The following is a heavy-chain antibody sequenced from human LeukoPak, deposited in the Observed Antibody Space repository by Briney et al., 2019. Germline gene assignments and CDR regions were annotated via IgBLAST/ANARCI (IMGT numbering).Heavy chain of an antibody. CDR2: IFHTGRT. CDR1: GYSIGRDYY. J-gene: IGHJ5*02. CDR3: ARVGNASSTSRRVTYWFDP. Sequence: SETLPLTCKVSGYSIGRDYYWAWLRQPPGKGLEWIGSIFHTGRTVYNPSYESRLTISMDTSKNGFFLRLNSVTAADTAVYFCARVGNASSTSRRVTYWFDPWGQGTLVTVSS. D-gene: IGHD2-2*01. V-gene: IGHV4-38-2*02.